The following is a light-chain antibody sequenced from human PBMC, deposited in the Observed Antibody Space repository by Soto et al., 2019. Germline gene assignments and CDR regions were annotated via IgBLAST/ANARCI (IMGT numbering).Light chain of an antibody. V-gene: IGKV3-20*01. CDR3: QEFGSN. Sequence: FLTQPPGTLSLSPGYRATLSCRPSHTMDNSNLAWYQHTPGQPPRLLIYRTFNRAIGVPDRFSGSGSGTDFTLTVPSLEPEDVAGYYCQEFGSNFGGGTRVE. CDR2: RTF. J-gene: IGKJ4*01. CDR1: HTMDNSN.